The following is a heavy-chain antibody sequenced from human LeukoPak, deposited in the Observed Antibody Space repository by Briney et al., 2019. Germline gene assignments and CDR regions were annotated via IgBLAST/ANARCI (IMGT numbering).Heavy chain of an antibody. D-gene: IGHD4-11*01. Sequence: ASVKLSCKASGYTFTGYYMHCVRQAPAQRLEWMACINPNSDGTNYAQKSKGRVTMTRDTSIDTAYMELSRLRFDDTAVYYCERVTTTVSRRGLDYWGQGTLATVSS. CDR3: ERVTTTVSRRGLDY. V-gene: IGHV1-2*02. CDR2: INPNSDGT. CDR1: GYTFTGYY. J-gene: IGHJ4*02.